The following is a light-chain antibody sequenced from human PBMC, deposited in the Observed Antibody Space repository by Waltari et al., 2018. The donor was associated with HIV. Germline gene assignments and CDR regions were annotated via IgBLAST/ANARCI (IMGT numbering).Light chain of an antibody. J-gene: IGLJ3*02. CDR3: CSYGGDDTLV. CDR2: DDS. CDR1: STTVGSYSL. Sequence: QSALTQPASVSGSLGQSIPISCPGASTTVGSYSLVSWYQNRPGQAPTLIIYDDSKRPLGISSRFSGSKSGNTASLTISGLQSEDEADYYCCSYGGDDTLVFGGGTKVTAL. V-gene: IGLV2-23*01.